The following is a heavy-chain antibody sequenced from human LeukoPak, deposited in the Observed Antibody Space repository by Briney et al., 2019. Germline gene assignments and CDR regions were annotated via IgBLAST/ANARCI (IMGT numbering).Heavy chain of an antibody. Sequence: AETLSLTCTVSGGSISSYYWSWIRQPPGKRLEWIGYIYYSGSTNYNPSLKSRVTISVDTSKNQFSLKLSSVTAADTAVYYCARQVYSSGWDGPYFDYWGQGTLVTVSS. J-gene: IGHJ4*02. CDR3: ARQVYSSGWDGPYFDY. D-gene: IGHD6-19*01. V-gene: IGHV4-59*08. CDR1: GGSISSYY. CDR2: IYYSGST.